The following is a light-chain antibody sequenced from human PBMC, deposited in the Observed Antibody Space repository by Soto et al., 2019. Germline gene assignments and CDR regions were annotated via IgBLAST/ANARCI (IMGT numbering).Light chain of an antibody. J-gene: IGLJ2*01. CDR3: QSYDNSLSHVV. CDR2: GDN. CDR1: NSNIGSFYD. V-gene: IGLV1-40*01. Sequence: QSVLTQPPSVSRAPGQRVTIPCTGSNSNIGSFYDVHWYQQLPGTVPKLLIYGDNNRPSGVPDRFSGSKSGTSASLAITGLQAEDEADYYCQSYDNSLSHVVFGGGTKLTVL.